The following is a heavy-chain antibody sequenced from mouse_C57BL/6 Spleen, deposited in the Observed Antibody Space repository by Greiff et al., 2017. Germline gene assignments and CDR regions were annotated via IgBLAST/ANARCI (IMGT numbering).Heavy chain of an antibody. V-gene: IGHV14-4*01. CDR3: TTFHYYGSSPVP. CDR1: GFNIKDDY. J-gene: IGHJ2*01. CDR2: IDPENGDT. D-gene: IGHD1-1*01. Sequence: EVQLQQSGAELVRPGASVKLSCTASGFNIKDDYMHWVKQRPEQGLEWIGWIDPENGDTEYASKFQGKATITADTSSNTAYLQLSSLTSEDTAVYYCTTFHYYGSSPVPWGQGTTLTVSS.